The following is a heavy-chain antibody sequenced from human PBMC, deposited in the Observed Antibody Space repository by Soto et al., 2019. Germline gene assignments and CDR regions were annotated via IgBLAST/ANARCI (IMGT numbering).Heavy chain of an antibody. D-gene: IGHD1-26*01. Sequence: QVQLVQSGAEVKKPGSSVKVSCKASGGTFSSYTISWVRQAPGQGLEWMGRIILILGIANYAQKVLDRVTITADKSTSTAYMELSSLRSEDTAVYYCASQGPYSGSYPFDFWGQGTLVTVSS. V-gene: IGHV1-69*02. CDR2: IILILGIA. J-gene: IGHJ4*02. CDR1: GGTFSSYT. CDR3: ASQGPYSGSYPFDF.